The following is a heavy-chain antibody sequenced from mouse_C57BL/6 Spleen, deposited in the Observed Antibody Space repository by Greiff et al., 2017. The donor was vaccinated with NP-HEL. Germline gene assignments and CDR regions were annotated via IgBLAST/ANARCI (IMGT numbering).Heavy chain of an antibody. CDR1: GFNIKDYY. CDR2: IDPEDGET. D-gene: IGHD2-4*01. Sequence: VQLQQSGAELVKPGASVKLSCTASGFNIKDYYMHWVKQRTEQGLEWIGRIDPEDGETKYDPKFQGKATITADTSSNTAYLQLSSLTSEDTAVYYCARGPYDYDGVSFAYWGQGTLVTVSA. CDR3: ARGPYDYDGVSFAY. J-gene: IGHJ3*01. V-gene: IGHV14-2*01.